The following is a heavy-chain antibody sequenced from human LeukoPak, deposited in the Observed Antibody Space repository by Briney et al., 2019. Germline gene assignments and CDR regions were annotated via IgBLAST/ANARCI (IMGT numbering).Heavy chain of an antibody. J-gene: IGHJ4*02. CDR2: IYHSGSS. D-gene: IGHD1-26*01. Sequence: SGTLSLTCAVSGDSISSSNWWSWVRQPPGKGLEWIGEIYHSGSSNYNPSLKSRITISVDTSKNQFSLKLSSVTAADTAVYYCARAGLGSYYEKYYFDYWGQGTLVTVSS. CDR3: ARAGLGSYYEKYYFDY. CDR1: GDSISSSNW. V-gene: IGHV4-4*02.